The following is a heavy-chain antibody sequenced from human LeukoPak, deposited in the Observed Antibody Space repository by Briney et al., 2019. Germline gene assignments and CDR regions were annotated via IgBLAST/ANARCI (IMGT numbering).Heavy chain of an antibody. CDR3: TRMTRGHDY. CDR2: INHSGYT. Sequence: SETLSLTCAVSGVSFDDYYWSWVRQTPGKGLEWIGEINHSGYTNDNPSLKSRVTLSIDTSRKQFSLNLRSVTVADAGIYFCTRMTRGHDYWGQGTQVTVSS. CDR1: GVSFDDYY. J-gene: IGHJ4*02. D-gene: IGHD4-11*01. V-gene: IGHV4-34*01.